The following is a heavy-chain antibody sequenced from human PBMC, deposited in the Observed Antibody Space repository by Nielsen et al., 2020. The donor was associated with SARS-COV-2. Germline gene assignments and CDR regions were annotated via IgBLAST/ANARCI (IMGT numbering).Heavy chain of an antibody. V-gene: IGHV3-48*02. J-gene: IGHJ6*02. CDR3: ARDGATTVVTRGRYYYYGMDV. Sequence: WIRQPAGKGLEWVSYISSSSSTIYYADSVKGRFTISRDNAKNSLYLQMNSLRDEDTAVYYCARDGATTVVTRGRYYYYGMDVWGQGTTVTVSS. CDR2: ISSSSSTI. D-gene: IGHD4-23*01.